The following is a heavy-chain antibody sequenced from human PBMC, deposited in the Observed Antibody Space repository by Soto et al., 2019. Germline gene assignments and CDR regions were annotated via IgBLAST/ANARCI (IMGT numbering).Heavy chain of an antibody. J-gene: IGHJ4*02. Sequence: GGSLRLSCAASGFTFSSYGMHWVRQAPGKGLEWVAVISYDGSNKYYADSVKGRFTISRDNSKNTLYLQMNSLRAEDTAVYYCAKEAGFYGDYYYFDDWGQGNLVPVSS. CDR1: GFTFSSYG. CDR2: ISYDGSNK. D-gene: IGHD4-17*01. CDR3: AKEAGFYGDYYYFDD. V-gene: IGHV3-30*18.